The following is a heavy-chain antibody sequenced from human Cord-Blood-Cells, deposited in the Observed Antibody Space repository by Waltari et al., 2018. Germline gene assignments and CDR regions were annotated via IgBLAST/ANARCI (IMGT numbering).Heavy chain of an antibody. Sequence: QVQLQQWGAGLLKPSETLSLTCAVYGGSFSGYYWSWIRQPPGKGLEWIGEINHSGSTNDNPSLKSRVTISVDTSKNQFSLKLSSVTAADTAVYYCARGLTSGYYDSSGYYYWGQGTLVTVSS. V-gene: IGHV4-34*01. D-gene: IGHD3-22*01. CDR1: GGSFSGYY. J-gene: IGHJ4*02. CDR3: ARGLTSGYYDSSGYYY. CDR2: INHSGST.